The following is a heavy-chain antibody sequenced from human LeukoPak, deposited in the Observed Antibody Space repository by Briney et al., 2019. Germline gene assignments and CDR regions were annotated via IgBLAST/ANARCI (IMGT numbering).Heavy chain of an antibody. CDR2: INHSGST. J-gene: IGHJ6*02. CDR3: AREGYYYGMDV. V-gene: IGHV4-34*01. Sequence: SETLSLTCAVYGGSSRGYYWSWIRQPPEKGLEWIGEINHSGSTNYNPSLKSRVTISVDTSKNQFSLKLSSVTAADTAVYYCAREGYYYGMDVWGQGTTVTVSS. CDR1: GGSSRGYY.